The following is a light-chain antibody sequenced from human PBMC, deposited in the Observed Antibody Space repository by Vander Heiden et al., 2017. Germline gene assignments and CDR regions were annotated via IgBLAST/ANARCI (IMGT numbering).Light chain of an antibody. CDR1: QNISNS. J-gene: IGKJ1*01. CDR2: DAS. CDR3: HQSSTLPRS. V-gene: IGKV6-21*01. Sequence: EVVLTQSPEFQSVTPKEKVTITCRANQNISNSLHWYQQKPDQSPKLLIKDASQSFSGVPSRFSGSGSGTDFTLTINSLEAEDAATYYCHQSSTLPRSFGQGTKVEIK.